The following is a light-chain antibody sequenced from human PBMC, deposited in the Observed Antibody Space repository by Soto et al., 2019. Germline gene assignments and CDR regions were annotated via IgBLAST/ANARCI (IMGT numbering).Light chain of an antibody. CDR3: QQYDAYWT. CDR1: QRIGTW. Sequence: DIQMTQSPSTLSASVGDRVTITCRASQRIGTWLAWYQQKPGKAPKVLMYDVSRLASGVPSRFSGSGSGTEFTLTISSLQPDDYGTYYCQQYDAYWTFGQGTKVDIK. J-gene: IGKJ1*01. CDR2: DVS. V-gene: IGKV1-5*01.